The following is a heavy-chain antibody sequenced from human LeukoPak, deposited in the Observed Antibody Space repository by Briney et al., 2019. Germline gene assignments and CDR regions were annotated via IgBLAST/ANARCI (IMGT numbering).Heavy chain of an antibody. J-gene: IGHJ4*01. CDR2: INTNTGNP. CDR1: GYTFTSYA. D-gene: IGHD3-10*01. CDR3: ASDRAVLWFGELLAPSGY. Sequence: GASVKVCCKASGYTFTSYAMNWVRQAPGQGLEWTGWINTNTGNPTYAQGFTGRVVFSLDTSVSTAYLQISSLKAEDTAVYYCASDRAVLWFGELLAPSGYWGQGTLVTVSS. V-gene: IGHV7-4-1*02.